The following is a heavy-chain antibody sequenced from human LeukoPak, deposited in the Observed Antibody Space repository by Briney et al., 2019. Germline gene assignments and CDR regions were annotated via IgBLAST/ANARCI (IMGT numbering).Heavy chain of an antibody. CDR1: GFTFSSYA. CDR3: ARDKGGNPREFYYFDY. CDR2: ISSNGGST. D-gene: IGHD4-23*01. V-gene: IGHV3-64*01. J-gene: IGHJ4*02. Sequence: PGGSLRLSCAASGFTFSSYAMPWVRQAPGKGLEYVSAISSNGGSTYYANSVKGRFTISRDNPKNTLYLQMGSLRAEDMAVYYCARDKGGNPREFYYFDYWGQGTLVTVSS.